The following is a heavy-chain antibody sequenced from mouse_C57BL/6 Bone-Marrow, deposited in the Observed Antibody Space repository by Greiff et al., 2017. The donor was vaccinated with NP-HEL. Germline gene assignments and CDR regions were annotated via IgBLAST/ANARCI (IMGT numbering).Heavy chain of an antibody. CDR3: AREGSPYYYAMDY. V-gene: IGHV1-85*01. CDR1: GYTFTSYD. D-gene: IGHD1-1*02. CDR2: IYPRDGST. Sequence: QVQLKESGPELVKPGASVKLSCKASGYTFTSYDINWVKQRPGQGLEWIGWIYPRDGSTKYNEKFKGNATLTVDTSSSTAYMELHSLTSEDSAVYFCAREGSPYYYAMDYWGQGTSVTVSS. J-gene: IGHJ4*01.